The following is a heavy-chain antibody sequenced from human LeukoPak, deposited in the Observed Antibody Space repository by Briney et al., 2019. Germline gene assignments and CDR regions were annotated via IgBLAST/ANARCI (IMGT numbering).Heavy chain of an antibody. CDR3: ARVVVGAVDAFDI. V-gene: IGHV1-18*04. J-gene: IGHJ3*02. CDR1: GYTFTSYY. D-gene: IGHD1-26*01. Sequence: GASVKVSCKASGYTFTSYYMHWVRQAPGQGLEWMGWISAYNGNTNYAQKLQGRVTMTTDTSTSTAYMELRSLRSDDTAVYYCARVVVGAVDAFDIWGQGTMVTVSS. CDR2: ISAYNGNT.